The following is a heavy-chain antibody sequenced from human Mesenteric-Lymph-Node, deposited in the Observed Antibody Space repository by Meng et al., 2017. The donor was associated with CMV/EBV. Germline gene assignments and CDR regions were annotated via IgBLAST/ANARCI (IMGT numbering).Heavy chain of an antibody. CDR1: GFTFSRHW. V-gene: IGHV3-7*01. J-gene: IGHJ4*02. Sequence: SCAASGFTFSRHWMSWVRQAPGKGLEWVANIKQDASEKNYVDSVKGRFTISRDNAKNIVYLQMKSLRAEDTAVYYCVRDENREAWKLVFDFWGQGTLVTVSS. CDR2: IKQDASEK. CDR3: VRDENREAWKLVFDF. D-gene: IGHD1-26*01.